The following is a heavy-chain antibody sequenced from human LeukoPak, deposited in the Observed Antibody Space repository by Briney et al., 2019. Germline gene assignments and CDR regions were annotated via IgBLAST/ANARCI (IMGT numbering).Heavy chain of an antibody. CDR2: ISSDSRYI. CDR1: GFTFSSHS. V-gene: IGHV3-21*01. J-gene: IGHJ4*02. Sequence: GGSLRLSCAASGFTFSSHSMNWVRRAPGKGLEWISVISSDSRYIYYGDSVKGRFTISRDNAKNSLYLQINSLRAEDTAVYYCARDGPSWSRDYWGQGTLVTVSS. D-gene: IGHD2-15*01. CDR3: ARDGPSWSRDY.